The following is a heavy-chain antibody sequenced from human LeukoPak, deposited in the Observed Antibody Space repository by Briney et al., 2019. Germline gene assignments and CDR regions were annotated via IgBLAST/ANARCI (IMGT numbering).Heavy chain of an antibody. CDR1: GFXFSSYG. V-gene: IGHV3-30*03. CDR2: ISYDGSNK. Sequence: GGSLRLSCAASGFXFSSYGIHWVRQAPGKGLEWVAVISYDGSNKYYADSVKGRFTISRDNSKNTLYLQMNSLRAEDTAVYYCAGGTTVVSYFDYWGQGTLVTVSS. CDR3: AGGTTVVSYFDY. D-gene: IGHD4-23*01. J-gene: IGHJ4*02.